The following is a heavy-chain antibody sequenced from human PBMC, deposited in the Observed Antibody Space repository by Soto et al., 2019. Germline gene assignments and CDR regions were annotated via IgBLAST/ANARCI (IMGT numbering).Heavy chain of an antibody. CDR3: ARDSLGTETTAWLDP. V-gene: IGHV1-18*04. CDR1: GYTFTNYG. CDR2: ISPYNGDT. J-gene: IGHJ5*02. Sequence: AASVKVSCKASGYTFTNYGITWVRQAPGQGLEWMGWISPYNGDTNYAQRVQGRVTMTTDTSTSTAYMELRSLRSDDTAMYYCARDSLGTETTAWLDPWGQGTLVTVSS. D-gene: IGHD1-1*01.